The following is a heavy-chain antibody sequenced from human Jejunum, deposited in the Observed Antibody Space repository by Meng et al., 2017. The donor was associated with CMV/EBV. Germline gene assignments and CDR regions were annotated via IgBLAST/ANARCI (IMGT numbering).Heavy chain of an antibody. V-gene: IGHV2-5*04. J-gene: IGHJ5*02. D-gene: IGHD3-3*01. CDR3: VFKDRTIFDAFDP. CDR2: VYWDDDI. Sequence: LSGSSISTSGVGVGWIRQPPGKALEWLAFVYWDDDIRYRPSLRSRLTLTKDTSKNQVVLVMTNMEPVDTGTYYCVFKDRTIFDAFDPWGQGTPVTVSS. CDR1: GSSISTSGVG.